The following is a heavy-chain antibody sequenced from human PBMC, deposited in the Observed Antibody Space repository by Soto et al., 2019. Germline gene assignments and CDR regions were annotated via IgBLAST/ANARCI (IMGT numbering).Heavy chain of an antibody. CDR2: IIPIFGTA. Sequence: QVQLVQSGAEVKKPGSSVKVSCTASGGTFSSYAISWVRQAPGQGLEWMGGIIPIFGTANYAQKFKGRVTITADESTSTAHVEPTSLRAGDTAVYYCARPTRYCYDSSRQSAWFDPWGQGTLVPVSS. D-gene: IGHD3-22*01. CDR1: GGTFSSYA. V-gene: IGHV1-69*12. J-gene: IGHJ5*02. CDR3: ARPTRYCYDSSRQSAWFDP.